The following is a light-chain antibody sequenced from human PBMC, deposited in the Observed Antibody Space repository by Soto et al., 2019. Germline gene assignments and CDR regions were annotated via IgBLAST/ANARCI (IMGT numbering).Light chain of an antibody. Sequence: ALTQPASVSGSPGQSITISCTGTSSDVGGYNYVSWYQQHPGKAPKLMIYDVSNRPSGVSNRFSGSKSGNTASLTVSGLQAEDEADYYCSSYTSSSTLRVFGGGTKLTVL. CDR2: DVS. CDR1: SSDVGGYNY. CDR3: SSYTSSSTLRV. J-gene: IGLJ2*01. V-gene: IGLV2-14*01.